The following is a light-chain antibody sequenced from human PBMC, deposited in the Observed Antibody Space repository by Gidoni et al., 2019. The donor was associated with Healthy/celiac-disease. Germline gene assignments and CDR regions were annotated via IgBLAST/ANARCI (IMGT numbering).Light chain of an antibody. CDR3: MQGTHWPPWT. CDR1: QSLVYSDGNTY. J-gene: IGKJ1*01. Sequence: DVVMTQSPLSLPVTLGQPASISCRSSQSLVYSDGNTYLNWFQQRPGQSPRRLIYKVSNRDSGVPDRFSGSGSGTDFILKISRVEAEDVGVYYCMQGTHWPPWTFGQGTKVEIK. CDR2: KVS. V-gene: IGKV2-30*01.